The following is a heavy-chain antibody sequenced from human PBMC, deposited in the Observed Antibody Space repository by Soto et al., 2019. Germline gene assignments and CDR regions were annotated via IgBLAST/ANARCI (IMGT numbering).Heavy chain of an antibody. J-gene: IGHJ4*02. CDR3: ARVRPTMIVVVIKGFDY. CDR2: IYHSGST. CDR1: GGSISSSNW. D-gene: IGHD3-22*01. Sequence: QVQLQESGPGLVKPSGTLSLTCAVSGGSISSSNWWSWVRQPPGKGLEWIGEIYHSGSTNYNPSLKVRVTRSVDKSKNQFSLKLSSVTAADTAVYYCARVRPTMIVVVIKGFDYWGQGTLVTVSS. V-gene: IGHV4-4*02.